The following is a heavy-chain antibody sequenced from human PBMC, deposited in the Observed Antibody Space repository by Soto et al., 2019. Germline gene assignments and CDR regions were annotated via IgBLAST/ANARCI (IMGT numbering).Heavy chain of an antibody. CDR1: GFAFNNYG. CDR2: ISKSDYT. J-gene: IGHJ4*02. D-gene: IGHD2-2*01. Sequence: GSLRLSCTVSGFAFNNYGINWVRQAPGRGLEWVSSISKSDYTYYSDSVTGRFTISRDNAKNSVSLQMNTLRVEDTAVYYCAREDSIIIPAVSDFWGQGTLVTVSS. V-gene: IGHV3-21*01. CDR3: AREDSIIIPAVSDF.